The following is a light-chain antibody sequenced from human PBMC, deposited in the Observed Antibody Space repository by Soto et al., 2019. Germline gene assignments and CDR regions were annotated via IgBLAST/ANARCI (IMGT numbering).Light chain of an antibody. CDR3: QQYGNFLLT. CDR2: DAS. V-gene: IGKV1-33*01. J-gene: IGKJ4*01. Sequence: DIQMTQSPSSLSASVGDRVTITCQASQDITNYLNWYQQKPGKAPKVLIHDASNLETGVPSRFSGSGSGTEFTFTISSLQPEDIATYYCQQYGNFLLTFGGGTKVEIE. CDR1: QDITNY.